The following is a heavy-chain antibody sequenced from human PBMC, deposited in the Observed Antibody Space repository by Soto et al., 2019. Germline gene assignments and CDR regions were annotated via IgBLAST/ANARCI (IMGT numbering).Heavy chain of an antibody. CDR3: ARGKGMEENYYYYGMDV. CDR1: GYSFSTHS. CDR2: INGGNGNT. V-gene: IGHV1-3*01. D-gene: IGHD1-1*01. J-gene: IGHJ6*02. Sequence: GASVKVSCKASGYSFSTHSMHWVRQAPGQGLEWMGWINGGNGNTKYSQKFRDRVTITRDASASTGYMELSSLRSEDTAVYYCARGKGMEENYYYYGMDVRGQGTTVTVSS.